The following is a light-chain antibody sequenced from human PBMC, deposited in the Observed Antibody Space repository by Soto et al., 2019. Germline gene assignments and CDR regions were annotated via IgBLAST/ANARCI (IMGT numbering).Light chain of an antibody. V-gene: IGKV1-5*01. J-gene: IGKJ1*01. Sequence: DIQLTQSPSTLSASVGDRVTITCRASQSMNSWLAWYQQKPGEAPKVLIYDASSLESGVPSRFSGSGSGTEFTLTIGSRKIKDFQIFYGLRNNAFSQTFGQGTRGDIK. CDR1: QSMNSW. CDR2: DAS. CDR3: LRNNAFSQT.